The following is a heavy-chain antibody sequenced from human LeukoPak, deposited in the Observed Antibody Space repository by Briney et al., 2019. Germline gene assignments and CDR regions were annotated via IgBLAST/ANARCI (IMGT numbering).Heavy chain of an antibody. D-gene: IGHD2-2*01. J-gene: IGHJ4*02. V-gene: IGHV4-34*01. CDR2: INHSGST. Sequence: PSETLSLTCAVYGGSFSGYYWSWIRQPPEEGLEWIGEINHSGSTNYNPSLKNRVTISVDTSKNQFSLKLSSVTAADTAVYYCARGWGRSTTFWDYWDQGTLVTVSS. CDR3: ARGWGRSTTFWDY. CDR1: GGSFSGYY.